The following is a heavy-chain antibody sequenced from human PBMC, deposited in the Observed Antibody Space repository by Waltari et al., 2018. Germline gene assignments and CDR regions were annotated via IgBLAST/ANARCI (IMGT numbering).Heavy chain of an antibody. D-gene: IGHD4-17*01. CDR3: GRIAFGDEGGYFQY. J-gene: IGHJ1*01. Sequence: QLQLQESGPGLVKPSETLSLTCTVSGGSISTNYNWGLIRQPPGKGLEWMGNMQYRGSTFYNPSLESRVTISLDTWKNQFSLRLSSVGAADTVVYFCGRIAFGDEGGYFQYWGQGTLVTVSS. V-gene: IGHV4-39*01. CDR2: MQYRGST. CDR1: GGSISTNYN.